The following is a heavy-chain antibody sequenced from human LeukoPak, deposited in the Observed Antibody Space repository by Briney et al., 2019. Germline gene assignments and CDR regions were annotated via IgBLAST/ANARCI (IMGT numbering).Heavy chain of an antibody. CDR3: VRWERPYSSGWYVDY. CDR1: GYTFTSDD. J-gene: IGHJ4*02. CDR2: MNPNNGNT. V-gene: IGHV1-8*01. D-gene: IGHD6-19*01. Sequence: ASVKVSCKASGYTFTSDDINWVRQATGQGLEWMGWMNPNNGNTGYALKFQGRVTMTRNTSISTAYMELSSLRSEDTAVYYCVRWERPYSSGWYVDYWGQGTLVTVSS.